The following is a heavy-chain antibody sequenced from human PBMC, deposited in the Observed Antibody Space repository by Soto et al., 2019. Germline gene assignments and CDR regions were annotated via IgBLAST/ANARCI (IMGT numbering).Heavy chain of an antibody. Sequence: ASVKVSCKASGYTFTGYYMHWVRQAPGQGLEWMGWIKPNSGGTNYAQKFQGWVTMTRDNAKNSLYLEMNSLRAEDTAVYYCARESEDLTSIFDYWGQGTLVTVSS. CDR3: ARESEDLTSIFDY. J-gene: IGHJ4*02. V-gene: IGHV1-2*04. CDR2: IKPNSGGT. CDR1: GYTFTGYY.